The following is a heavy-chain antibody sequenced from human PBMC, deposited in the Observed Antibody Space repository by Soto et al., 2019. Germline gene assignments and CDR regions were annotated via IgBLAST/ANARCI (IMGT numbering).Heavy chain of an antibody. D-gene: IGHD3-22*01. V-gene: IGHV1-46*01. CDR2: INPSFGSA. J-gene: IGHJ4*02. Sequence: GASVKVSCKASGYTFTSYYMHWVRQAPGQGLEWMGRINPSFGSASYAQKFQGRVTITRDTSTSTAYMELSSLRSEDTAVYYCARAAEDSYNFDGSGRFVLYYWGQGTQVPVSS. CDR3: ARAAEDSYNFDGSGRFVLYY. CDR1: GYTFTSYY.